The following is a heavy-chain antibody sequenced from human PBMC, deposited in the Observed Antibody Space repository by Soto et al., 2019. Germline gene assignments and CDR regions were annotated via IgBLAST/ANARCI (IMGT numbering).Heavy chain of an antibody. D-gene: IGHD6-19*01. CDR1: GGFISPYY. Sequence: PPETLYHTCTGSGGFISPYYWRWLRQPAGKGLEWIGRIYRSGSTNYNPSLKSRVTMSVDMSKNQFSLDLSSVTAADTAAYFCAREIEVAGLSWGYDYWGQGPLVTVS. V-gene: IGHV4-4*07. J-gene: IGHJ4*02. CDR3: AREIEVAGLSWGYDY. CDR2: IYRSGST.